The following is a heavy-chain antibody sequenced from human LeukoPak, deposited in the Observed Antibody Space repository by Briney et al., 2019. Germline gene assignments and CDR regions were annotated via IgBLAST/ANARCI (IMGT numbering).Heavy chain of an antibody. CDR3: ARDLGLRGVTNWFDP. CDR1: GYTFTSYD. V-gene: IGHV1-8*01. Sequence: GASVKVSCKASGYTFTSYDINWVRQATGQGLEWMGWMNPNSGNTGYAQKFQGRVTMTRDTSTSTVYMELSSLRSEDTAVYYCARDLGLRGVTNWFDPWGQGTLVTVSS. J-gene: IGHJ5*02. CDR2: MNPNSGNT. D-gene: IGHD3-10*01.